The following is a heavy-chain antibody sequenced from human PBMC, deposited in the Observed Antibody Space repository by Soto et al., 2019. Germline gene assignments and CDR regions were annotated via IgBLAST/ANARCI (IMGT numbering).Heavy chain of an antibody. CDR3: ARDYLGDVVVPAADGWFGEPTGV. J-gene: IGHJ4*02. Sequence: GGSLRLSCAASGFTFSSYSMNWVRQAPGKGLEWVSSISSSSSYIYYADSVKGRFTISRDNAKNSLYLQMNSLRAEDTAVYYCARDYLGDVVVPAADGWFGEPTGVWGQGTLVTVSS. D-gene: IGHD2-2*01. V-gene: IGHV3-21*01. CDR1: GFTFSSYS. CDR2: ISSSSSYI.